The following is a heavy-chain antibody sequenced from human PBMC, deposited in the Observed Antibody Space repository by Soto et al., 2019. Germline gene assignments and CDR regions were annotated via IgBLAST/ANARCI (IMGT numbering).Heavy chain of an antibody. J-gene: IGHJ6*02. D-gene: IGHD2-8*01. Sequence: QVQLVESGGGVVQPGRSLRLSCAASGFTFSSYTMHWVRQAPGKGLEWVAVISYDGSNKYYADSVKGRFTISKDNFKNTLYLPVTSLRAEDTAVYYCAREYIGVLYYYGMDVWGQGTTVTVSS. CDR1: GFTFSSYT. V-gene: IGHV3-30-3*01. CDR2: ISYDGSNK. CDR3: AREYIGVLYYYGMDV.